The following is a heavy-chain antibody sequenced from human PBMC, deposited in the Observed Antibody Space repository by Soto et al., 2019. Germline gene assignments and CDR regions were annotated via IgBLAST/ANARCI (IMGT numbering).Heavy chain of an antibody. CDR1: GFTVSNNY. D-gene: IGHD3-10*01. CDR2: IYSGGYT. CDR3: AAHPGGGGY. V-gene: IGHV3-53*01. Sequence: EVQLVESGGGLIQPGGSLRLSCAVSGFTVSNNYMSWVRQAPGKGLEGVSVIYSGGYTAYGDSVKGRFTISRDNSNDKLFVQRMRVGAGDRAVFSWAAHPGGGGYWGQGTLVTVSS. J-gene: IGHJ4*02.